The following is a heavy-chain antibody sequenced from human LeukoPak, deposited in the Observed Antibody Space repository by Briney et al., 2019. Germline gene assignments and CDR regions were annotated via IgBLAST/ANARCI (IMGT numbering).Heavy chain of an antibody. CDR3: ASTYYYDSSGYYPFDY. V-gene: IGHV4-59*01. Sequence: PSETLSLTCTVSGGSISSYYWSWIRQPPGKGLEWIGYIYYSGSTNYNPSLKSRVTISVDTSKNQFSLKLSSVTAADTAVCYCASTYYYDSSGYYPFDYWGQGTLVSVSS. J-gene: IGHJ4*02. CDR1: GGSISSYY. CDR2: IYYSGST. D-gene: IGHD3-22*01.